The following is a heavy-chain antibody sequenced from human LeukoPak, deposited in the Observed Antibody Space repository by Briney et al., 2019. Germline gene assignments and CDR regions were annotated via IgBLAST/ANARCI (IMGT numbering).Heavy chain of an antibody. V-gene: IGHV3-23*01. Sequence: GGSLRLSCAASGFTFSNYAMSWVRQAPGRGLEWVSGISGSGDSTYYADSVKGRFTISRDNPKNTLHLQMNSLRAEDTAVYYCAKTDLTVAVRPLAYWGQGTLVTVSS. CDR3: AKTDLTVAVRPLAY. J-gene: IGHJ4*02. CDR2: ISGSGDST. CDR1: GFTFSNYA. D-gene: IGHD6-6*01.